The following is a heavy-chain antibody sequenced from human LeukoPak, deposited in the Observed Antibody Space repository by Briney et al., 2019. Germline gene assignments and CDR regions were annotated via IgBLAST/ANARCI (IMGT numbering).Heavy chain of an antibody. CDR2: INAGNGNT. Sequence: GASVKVSCKASGYIFTSYYIHWVRQAPGQRLEWMGWINAGNGNTKYSQKFQGRVTITRDTSASTAYMELSSLRSEDTAVYYCARESSGSSVDYWGQGTLVTVSS. D-gene: IGHD1-26*01. CDR3: ARESSGSSVDY. J-gene: IGHJ4*02. V-gene: IGHV1-3*01. CDR1: GYIFTSYY.